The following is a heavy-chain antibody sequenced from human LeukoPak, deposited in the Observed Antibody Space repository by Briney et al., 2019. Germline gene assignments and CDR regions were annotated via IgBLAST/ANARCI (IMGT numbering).Heavy chain of an antibody. CDR2: ISYDGSNK. Sequence: GGSLRLSCAASGFTFSSYAMHWVRQAPGKGLEWVAVISYDGSNKYYADSVKGRFTISRDNSKNTLYLQMNSLRAEDTAVYYCAEVESGDLIGTRYPFDYWGQGTLVTVSS. CDR3: AEVESGDLIGTRYPFDY. V-gene: IGHV3-30-3*02. CDR1: GFTFSSYA. D-gene: IGHD1-14*01. J-gene: IGHJ4*02.